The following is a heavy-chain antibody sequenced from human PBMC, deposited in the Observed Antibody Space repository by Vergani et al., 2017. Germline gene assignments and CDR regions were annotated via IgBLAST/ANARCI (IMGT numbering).Heavy chain of an antibody. Sequence: QVQLQEWGAGLLKTSETLSLTCGVSGGSFSDYYWSWIRQAPGMGLEWIGEVNHGGSTNYNPSLKSRVSISVDTSKNQFSLQLTSVTAADSALYFCASIARAPTRSNPPPDDWGQGILVTVSS. CDR1: GGSFSDYY. CDR2: VNHGGST. V-gene: IGHV4-34*01. CDR3: ASIARAPTRSNPPPDD. J-gene: IGHJ4*02. D-gene: IGHD6-13*01.